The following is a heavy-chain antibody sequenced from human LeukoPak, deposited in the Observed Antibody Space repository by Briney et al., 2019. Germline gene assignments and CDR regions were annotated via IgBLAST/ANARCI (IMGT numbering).Heavy chain of an antibody. CDR3: AREWGSFYYYGMDV. CDR2: ISKDGIQE. Sequence: GRSLRLSCAASGFRFNNYAMHWVRQPPGTGLEWVAVISKDGIQEYYADSVKGRFTISRHNSKNTLYLQMNSLRAEDTAVYYCAREWGSFYYYGMDVWGQGTTVTVSS. CDR1: GFRFNNYA. V-gene: IGHV3-30*14. J-gene: IGHJ6*02. D-gene: IGHD6-13*01.